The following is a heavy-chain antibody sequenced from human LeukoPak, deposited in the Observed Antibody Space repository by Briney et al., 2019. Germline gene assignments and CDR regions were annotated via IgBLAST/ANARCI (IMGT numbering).Heavy chain of an antibody. D-gene: IGHD6-6*01. J-gene: IGHJ4*02. Sequence: PGGSLRLSCAASGFMFSNYWMSWVRPAPGKGLEWVANIKQDGSVKYYVDSVNGRFTVSRDNAKNSVYLQMNSLRVEDTSVFYCARIGYSSSSFDYWGQGTLVTVSS. CDR2: IKQDGSVK. CDR1: GFMFSNYW. V-gene: IGHV3-7*01. CDR3: ARIGYSSSSFDY.